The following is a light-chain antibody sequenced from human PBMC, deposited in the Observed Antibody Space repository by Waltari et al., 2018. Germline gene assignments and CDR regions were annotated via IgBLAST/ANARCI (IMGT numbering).Light chain of an antibody. Sequence: EIQMTQSPSTLSASEGDRVNITCRASESISSWLAWYQQRPGKAPNLLIYKASRLESGVPSRFSGSGSGTEFTLTISSLQPEDFATYYCQQFNTYPWTFGQGTKVDIK. V-gene: IGKV1-5*03. CDR3: QQFNTYPWT. J-gene: IGKJ1*01. CDR2: KAS. CDR1: ESISSW.